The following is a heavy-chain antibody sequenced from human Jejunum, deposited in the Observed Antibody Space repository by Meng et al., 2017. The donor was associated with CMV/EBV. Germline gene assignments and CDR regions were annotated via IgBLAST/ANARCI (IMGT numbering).Heavy chain of an antibody. CDR1: ASSLSRGYS. CDR3: ARARSTTWYQDY. J-gene: IGHJ4*02. Sequence: VSASSLSRGYSWGWLRQAPGRGLEWIGNVYHSGATYYNPSLKSRVTMSVDTSKNQFSLKLDSVTAADTAVYFCARARSTTWYQDYWGQGTQVTVSS. V-gene: IGHV4-38-2*02. CDR2: VYHSGAT. D-gene: IGHD6-13*01.